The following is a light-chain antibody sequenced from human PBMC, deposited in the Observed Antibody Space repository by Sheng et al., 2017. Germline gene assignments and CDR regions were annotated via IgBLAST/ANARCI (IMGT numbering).Light chain of an antibody. CDR1: QSISNY. CDR3: QKYNSAPWT. CDR2: SAS. V-gene: IGKV1-39*01. Sequence: DIQMTQSPSSLSASVGDRVTITCRASQSISNYLNWYQQKPGKAPKLLIYSASSLQRGVPSRFGGSGSGTDFTLTISSLQPEDFATYYCQKYNSAPWTFGQGTKVEIK. J-gene: IGKJ1*01.